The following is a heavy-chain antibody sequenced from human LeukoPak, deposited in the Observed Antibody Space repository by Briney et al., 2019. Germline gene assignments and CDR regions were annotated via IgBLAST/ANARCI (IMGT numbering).Heavy chain of an antibody. J-gene: IGHJ3*02. Sequence: SETLSLTCTVSGGSISSHYWSWIRQPPGKGLEWIGYIYYSGSTNYNPSLKSRVTISVDTSKNQFSLKLRSVTAADTAVYYCARETRDAFDIWGQGTMVTVSS. D-gene: IGHD4-23*01. CDR2: IYYSGST. CDR1: GGSISSHY. CDR3: ARETRDAFDI. V-gene: IGHV4-59*11.